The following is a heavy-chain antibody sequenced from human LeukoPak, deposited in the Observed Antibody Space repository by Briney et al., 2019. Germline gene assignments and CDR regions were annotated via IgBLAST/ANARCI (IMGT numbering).Heavy chain of an antibody. Sequence: PGGSLRLSCAASGFTFSSYSMDWVRQAPGKGLEWVSSISSSSSYIYYADSVKGRFIISRDNAKNSLYLQMNSLRAEDTAVYYCARESTGAAAGKGENWFDPWGQGTLVTVSS. CDR1: GFTFSSYS. D-gene: IGHD6-13*01. CDR2: ISSSSSYI. J-gene: IGHJ5*02. CDR3: ARESTGAAAGKGENWFDP. V-gene: IGHV3-21*01.